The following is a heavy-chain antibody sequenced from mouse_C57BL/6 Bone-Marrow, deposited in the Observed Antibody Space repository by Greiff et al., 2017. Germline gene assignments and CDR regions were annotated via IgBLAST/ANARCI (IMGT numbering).Heavy chain of an antibody. V-gene: IGHV1-59*01. CDR2: IDPSDSYP. Sequence: QVQLQQPGAELVRPGTSVKLSCKASGYTFTSYWMHWVKQRPGQGLEWIGVIDPSDSYPNYNQKFKGKATLTVDTSSSTAYMQLSSLTSEDSAVYYCARSPLITTVAYWGQGTLVTVSA. CDR1: GYTFTSYW. CDR3: ARSPLITTVAY. J-gene: IGHJ3*01. D-gene: IGHD1-1*01.